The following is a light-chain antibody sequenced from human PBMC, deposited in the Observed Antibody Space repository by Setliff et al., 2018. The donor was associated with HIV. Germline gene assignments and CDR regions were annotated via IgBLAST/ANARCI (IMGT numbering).Light chain of an antibody. CDR3: SSYTSTSAYV. J-gene: IGLJ1*01. CDR1: GRDIGGYNY. Sequence: QSALTQPASVSGSPGQSITISCIGTGRDIGGYNYVSWYQQHPGKAPKLIIYGVTKRSSGVSNRFSGSKAGTTASLTISGLQAEDEADYYCSSYTSTSAYVFGTGT. V-gene: IGLV2-14*03. CDR2: GVT.